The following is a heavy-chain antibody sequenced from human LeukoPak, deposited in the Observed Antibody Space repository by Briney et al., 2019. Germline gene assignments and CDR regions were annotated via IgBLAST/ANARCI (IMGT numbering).Heavy chain of an antibody. CDR3: ARDAYYYDSSGPHDY. CDR1: GFTFSSYG. J-gene: IGHJ4*02. D-gene: IGHD3-22*01. V-gene: IGHV3-30*02. CDR2: IRYDGSNK. Sequence: PGGSLRLSCAASGFTFSSYGMHWVRQAPGKGLEWVAFIRYDGSNKYYADSVKGRFTISRDNSKNTLYLQMNSLRAEDTAVYYCARDAYYYDSSGPHDYWGQGTLVTVSS.